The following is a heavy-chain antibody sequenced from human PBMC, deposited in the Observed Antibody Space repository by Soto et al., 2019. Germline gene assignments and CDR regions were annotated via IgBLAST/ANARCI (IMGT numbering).Heavy chain of an antibody. J-gene: IGHJ5*02. CDR2: IGTAGDT. V-gene: IGHV3-13*01. CDR3: TTGRPVTTPRYNWFDP. Sequence: GGSLRLSCEASGFTFSGLDMHWVRQPPGKGLEWVSSIGTAGDTYYAVSVKGRFTISRDNAKNSLSLQMNSLKTEDTAVYYCTTGRPVTTPRYNWFDPWGQGTLVTVSS. D-gene: IGHD4-4*01. CDR1: GFTFSGLD.